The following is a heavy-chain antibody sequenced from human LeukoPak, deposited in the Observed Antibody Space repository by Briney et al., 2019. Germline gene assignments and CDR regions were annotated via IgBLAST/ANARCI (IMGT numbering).Heavy chain of an antibody. J-gene: IGHJ4*02. D-gene: IGHD3-22*01. V-gene: IGHV3-53*01. CDR2: IYSGGST. CDR1: GFTVSSNY. Sequence: GGSLRLSCAASGFTVSSNYMSWVGQAPGKGLEWVSVIYSGGSTYYTDSVKGRFTISRDNSKNTLYLQMNSLRAEDTAIYYCASADGSGYRYYWGQGTLVTVSS. CDR3: ASADGSGYRYY.